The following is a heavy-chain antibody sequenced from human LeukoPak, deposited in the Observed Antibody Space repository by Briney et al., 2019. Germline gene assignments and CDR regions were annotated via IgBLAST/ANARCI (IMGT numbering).Heavy chain of an antibody. D-gene: IGHD6-19*01. CDR2: INSDGSST. CDR1: GFTFSSYW. J-gene: IGHJ6*02. CDR3: ARDLRRGVAGSPSYYGLDV. Sequence: GGSLRLSCAASGFTFSSYWMHWVRQAPGKGLVWVSRINSDGSSTSYADSVKGRLTISRDNAKNTLYLQMNSLRAEDTAVYYCARDLRRGVAGSPSYYGLDVWGHGTTVTVSS. V-gene: IGHV3-74*01.